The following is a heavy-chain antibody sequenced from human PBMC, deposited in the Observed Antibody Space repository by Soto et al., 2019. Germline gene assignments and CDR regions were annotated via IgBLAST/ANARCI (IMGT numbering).Heavy chain of an antibody. D-gene: IGHD4-17*01. J-gene: IGHJ4*02. CDR1: GFTFSSYA. CDR2: ISGSGGST. V-gene: IGHV3-23*01. Sequence: GGSLRLSCAASGFTFSSYAMSWVRQAPGKGLEWVSAISGSGGSTYYADSVKGRFTISRDNSKNTLYLQMNSLRAEDTAVYYCARNENYGDKGDLGYWGQGTLVTVSS. CDR3: ARNENYGDKGDLGY.